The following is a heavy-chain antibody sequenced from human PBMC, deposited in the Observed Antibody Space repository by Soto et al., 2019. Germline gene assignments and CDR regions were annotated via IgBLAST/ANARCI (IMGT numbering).Heavy chain of an antibody. Sequence: ETLARTCTVSRGSISSYYWSWIRQPPGKGLEWIGYIYYSGSTNYNPSLKSRVTISVDTSKNQFSLKLSSVTAADTAVYYCARQGFCSSTSCGGYYYYMDVWGKGTTVTVSS. CDR3: ARQGFCSSTSCGGYYYYMDV. CDR1: RGSISSYY. CDR2: IYYSGST. D-gene: IGHD2-2*01. V-gene: IGHV4-59*08. J-gene: IGHJ6*03.